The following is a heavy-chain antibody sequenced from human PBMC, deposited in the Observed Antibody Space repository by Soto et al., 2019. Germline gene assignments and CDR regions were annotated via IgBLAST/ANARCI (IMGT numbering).Heavy chain of an antibody. J-gene: IGHJ6*02. CDR1: GYTFSNYG. CDR2: VTAFNGDT. V-gene: IGHV1-18*01. CDR3: ERDGRVSFYYYGMDV. Sequence: QVLLVQSGAEVKRPGASVKVSCKASGYTFSNYGSTWVRQAPGHGLEWLGWVTAFNGDTNYAQNVQGRVTLTTDTSTETAYMELRSLRPDDTAVYYCERDGRVSFYYYGMDVWGQGTTVIVSS.